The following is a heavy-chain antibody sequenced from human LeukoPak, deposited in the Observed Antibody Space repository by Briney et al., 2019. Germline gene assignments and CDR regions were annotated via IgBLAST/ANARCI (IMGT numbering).Heavy chain of an antibody. D-gene: IGHD2-15*01. CDR1: GFTFSDYY. CDR2: ISSTGIYT. Sequence: GGSLRLSCAASGFTFSDYYMSWIRQAPGKGLEWVSYISSTGIYTNYADSVKGRFTISKDNAKNSLHLQMNRLRAEDTAVYYCARVPGDCSGGTCYSDYWGQGTLVTVSS. V-gene: IGHV3-11*05. J-gene: IGHJ4*02. CDR3: ARVPGDCSGGTCYSDY.